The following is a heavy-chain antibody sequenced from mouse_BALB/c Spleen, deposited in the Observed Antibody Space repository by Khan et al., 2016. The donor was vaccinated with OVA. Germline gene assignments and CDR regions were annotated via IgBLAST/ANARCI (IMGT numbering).Heavy chain of an antibody. CDR1: GYSITSGYG. CDR3: ARTARIKY. J-gene: IGHJ2*01. D-gene: IGHD1-2*01. Sequence: VQLKESGPGLVKPSQSLSLTCTVTGYSITSGYGWNWIRQFPGNKLEWMGYISYSGSTNYNPPPKSRIFITRDTSKNQFFLQLNSVATEDTATYYCARTARIKYWGQGTTLTVSS. V-gene: IGHV3-2*02. CDR2: ISYSGST.